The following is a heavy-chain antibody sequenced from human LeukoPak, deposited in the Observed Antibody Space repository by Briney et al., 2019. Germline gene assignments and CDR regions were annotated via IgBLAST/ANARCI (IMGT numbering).Heavy chain of an antibody. J-gene: IGHJ4*02. D-gene: IGHD2-15*01. CDR2: IGGSGGTT. Sequence: PGGSLRLSCAASGFTFSNYVMSWVRQAPGKGLEWVSSIGGSGGTTYYADSVKGRFTISRDNSENTLYLQMTSLRAEDTAVYYCARHYAVAATAPFHGWGQGTLVTVSS. CDR1: GFTFSNYV. V-gene: IGHV3-23*01. CDR3: ARHYAVAATAPFHG.